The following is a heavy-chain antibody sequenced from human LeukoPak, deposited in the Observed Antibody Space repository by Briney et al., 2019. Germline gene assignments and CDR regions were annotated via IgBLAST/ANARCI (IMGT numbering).Heavy chain of an antibody. V-gene: IGHV3-7*03. J-gene: IGHJ4*02. CDR3: ARGETFGELFDY. D-gene: IGHD3-10*01. Sequence: GGSLRLSCEASGFTFSSYWMSWVRQAPGKGLEWVANIQQHGSETYYVDSVKGRFTISRDNAKNSLYLQMNSLRAEDTAVYYCARGETFGELFDYWGQGPLVTVSS. CDR2: IQQHGSET. CDR1: GFTFSSYW.